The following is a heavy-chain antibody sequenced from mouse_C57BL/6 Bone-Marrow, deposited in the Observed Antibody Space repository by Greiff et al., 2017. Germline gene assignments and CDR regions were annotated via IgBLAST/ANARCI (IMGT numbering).Heavy chain of an antibody. V-gene: IGHV1-15*01. CDR3: TRPLYDAYYLSWDY. CDR1: GYTFTDYE. Sequence: VKLQESGAELVRPGASVTLSCKASGYTFTDYEMHWVKQTPVHGLEWIGAIVPETGGTAYNQKFKGKAILTADKSSSTAYMELRSLTSEDSAVYYCTRPLYDAYYLSWDYWGQGTTLTVSS. J-gene: IGHJ2*01. D-gene: IGHD2-3*01. CDR2: IVPETGGT.